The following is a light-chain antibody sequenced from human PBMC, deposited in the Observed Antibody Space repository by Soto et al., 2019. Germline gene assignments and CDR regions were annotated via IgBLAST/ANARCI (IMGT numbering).Light chain of an antibody. V-gene: IGKV3-15*01. Sequence: EIVMTQSPATLSVSPGERATLSCRASQSVSSNLAWYQQKPGQAPRLLIYGASTRATGIPARFSGSGSGTEFTLTISSLQSEDFAVYYCQQYNNWPPRYTCGQGTKLEIE. CDR2: GAS. J-gene: IGKJ2*01. CDR1: QSVSSN. CDR3: QQYNNWPPRYT.